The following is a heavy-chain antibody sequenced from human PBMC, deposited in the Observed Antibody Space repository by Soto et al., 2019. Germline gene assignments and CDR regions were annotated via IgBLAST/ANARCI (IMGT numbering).Heavy chain of an antibody. J-gene: IGHJ6*02. CDR2: VRSKIHNYAT. D-gene: IGHD2-8*01. CDR3: SRHEEGRRMVFYGMDV. V-gene: IGHV3-73*01. CDR1: GFTFSRSD. Sequence: GWSLRLSCSASGFTFSRSDLHWVRQAPGKXLEWVGRVRSKIHNYATSFADSVRGRFTISRNDSDNTVSLEMSGLKSEDTALYYCSRHEEGRRMVFYGMDVWGQGTTVTVSS.